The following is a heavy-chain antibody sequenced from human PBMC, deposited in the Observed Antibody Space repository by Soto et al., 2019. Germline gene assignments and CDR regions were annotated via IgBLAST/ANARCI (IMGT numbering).Heavy chain of an antibody. CDR2: IHHGTGT. V-gene: IGHV4-4*02. CDR3: ASNDAYDLEV. J-gene: IGHJ6*02. CDR1: GGSISTTYW. Sequence: QVQLQESGPGLVKPSGTLSLTCAVSGGSISTTYWWSWVRQSPGKGLEWIGEIHHGTGTNYNPSLKSRVTISLDKSQTQLFLRLTSVTVADTAVYYCASNDAYDLEVWGQGNTVTLSS. D-gene: IGHD5-12*01.